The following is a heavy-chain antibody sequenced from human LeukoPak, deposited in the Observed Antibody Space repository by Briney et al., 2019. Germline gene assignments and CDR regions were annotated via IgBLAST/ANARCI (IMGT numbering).Heavy chain of an antibody. D-gene: IGHD1-7*01. CDR3: ARDRAGTTNWFDP. Sequence: GASVKVSCKASGGTFSSYAISWVRQAPGQGLEWMGGIIPIFGTANYAQKFQGRVTITADKSTSTAYMELSSLRSEDTAVYYCARDRAGTTNWFDPWGQGTLVTVSS. J-gene: IGHJ5*02. V-gene: IGHV1-69*06. CDR1: GGTFSSYA. CDR2: IIPIFGTA.